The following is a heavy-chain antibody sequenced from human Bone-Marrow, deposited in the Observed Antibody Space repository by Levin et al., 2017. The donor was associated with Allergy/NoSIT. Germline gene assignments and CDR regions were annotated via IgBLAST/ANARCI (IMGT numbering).Heavy chain of an antibody. CDR1: GFTFSSYW. CDR3: ARGHDSQAVAGTPPVDY. V-gene: IGHV3-74*01. CDR2: INSDGSST. D-gene: IGHD6-19*01. Sequence: GGSLRLSCAASGFTFSSYWMHWVRQAPGKGLVWVSRINSDGSSTSYADSVKGRFTISRDNAKDTLYLQMNSLRAEDTAVYYCARGHDSQAVAGTPPVDYWGQGTLVTVSS. J-gene: IGHJ4*02.